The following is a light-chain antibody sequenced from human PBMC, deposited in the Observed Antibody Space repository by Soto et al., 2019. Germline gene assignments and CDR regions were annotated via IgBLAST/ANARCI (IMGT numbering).Light chain of an antibody. CDR1: TGAVTSGHY. Sequence: QTVVTQEPSLTVSLGGTVTLTCGSSTGAVTSGHYPYWFQKKPGQAPRTLIYDTSNKHSWTPARFSGSLLGGKAALTLSGAQPEDEDEYYCLLSYSGAQAVFGGGTKLTVL. CDR2: DTS. CDR3: LLSYSGAQAV. V-gene: IGLV7-46*01. J-gene: IGLJ2*01.